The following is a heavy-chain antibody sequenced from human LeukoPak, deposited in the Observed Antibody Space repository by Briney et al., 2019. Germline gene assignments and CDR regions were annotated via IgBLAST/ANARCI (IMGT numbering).Heavy chain of an antibody. CDR1: GYTLTELS. Sequence: ASVKVSCKVSGYTLTELSMHWVRQAPGKGLEWMGGFDPEDGETIYAQKFQGRVTITADKSTSTAYMELSSLRSEDTAVYYCARLLTPRYYYDSSGYYWYYFDYWGQGTLVTVSS. V-gene: IGHV1-24*01. J-gene: IGHJ4*02. CDR2: FDPEDGET. D-gene: IGHD3-22*01. CDR3: ARLLTPRYYYDSSGYYWYYFDY.